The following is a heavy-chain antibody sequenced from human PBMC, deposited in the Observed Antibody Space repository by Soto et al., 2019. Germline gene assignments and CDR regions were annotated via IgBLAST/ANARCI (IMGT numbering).Heavy chain of an antibody. J-gene: IGHJ4*02. CDR1: GGTFSSDS. CDR3: AIEYSSSPPYYPIGY. Sequence: SVKGSCKASGGTFSSDSISWVRQAPGQGLEWMGGIIPIFGTANYAQKFQGRVTITADESTSTAYMELSSLRSEDTAVYYCAIEYSSSPPYYPIGYWGQGTLVTVSS. CDR2: IIPIFGTA. V-gene: IGHV1-69*13. D-gene: IGHD6-6*01.